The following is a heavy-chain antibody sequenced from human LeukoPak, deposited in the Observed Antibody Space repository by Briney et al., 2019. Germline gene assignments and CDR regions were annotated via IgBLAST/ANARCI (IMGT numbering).Heavy chain of an antibody. D-gene: IGHD3-22*01. J-gene: IGHJ2*01. CDR1: GGSISSSSYY. V-gene: IGHV4-39*07. CDR2: IYYSENT. CDR3: ARKTLKPPYYDDNSRYYWYFDL. Sequence: SETLSLTCSVSGGSISSSSYYWGWIRQPPGKGLEWIGSIYYSENTYYNPSLKSRLTISVDTSKNQFSLRLTSVTAADTAVYYCARKTLKPPYYDDNSRYYWYFDLWGRGTLVTVSS.